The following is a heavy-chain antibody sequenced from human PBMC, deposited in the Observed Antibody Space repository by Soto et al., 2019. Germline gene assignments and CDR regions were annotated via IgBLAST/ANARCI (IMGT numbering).Heavy chain of an antibody. Sequence: QVQLVQSGAEVKKPGASVKVSCKASGYTFTNFGISWVRQAPGQGLEWMGWISAYNGTTNYAQNFQGRVTMTTDTSPSTAYMALRSLRSDDTAVYYCAGGGTPIDYWGQGTLVTVSS. D-gene: IGHD3-16*01. CDR3: AGGGTPIDY. CDR1: GYTFTNFG. CDR2: ISAYNGTT. J-gene: IGHJ4*02. V-gene: IGHV1-18*01.